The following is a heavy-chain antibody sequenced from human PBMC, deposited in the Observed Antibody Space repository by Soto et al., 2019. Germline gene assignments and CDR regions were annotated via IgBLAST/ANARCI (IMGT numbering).Heavy chain of an antibody. CDR1: GGSFSGYY. D-gene: IGHD2-8*01. V-gene: IGHV4-34*01. CDR3: ARCLHCSNGGRFDP. CDR2: INHSGST. J-gene: IGHJ5*02. Sequence: PSETLSLTCAVYGGSFSGYYWSWIRQPPGKGLEWIGEINHSGSTNYNPSLKSRVTISVDNSKNHLSLTLTSVTAADTAIYYCARCLHCSNGGRFDPWGQGALVTVSS.